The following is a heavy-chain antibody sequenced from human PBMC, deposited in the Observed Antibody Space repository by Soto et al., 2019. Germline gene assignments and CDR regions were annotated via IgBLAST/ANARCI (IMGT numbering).Heavy chain of an antibody. CDR2: IYNGGSI. V-gene: IGHV4-30-4*01. CDR3: AKLGFRSTWFSTPTPQRRNWFDP. Sequence: SETLSLTCTVSGDSISNVHYFWSWIRQSPDKGLEWIGHIYNGGSIYNNPSLESRLTISVDTSKNQFSLDLSSVSAADTAVYYCAKLGFRSTWFSTPTPQRRNWFDPWGQGTLVTVS. CDR1: GDSISNVHYF. D-gene: IGHD6-13*01. J-gene: IGHJ5*02.